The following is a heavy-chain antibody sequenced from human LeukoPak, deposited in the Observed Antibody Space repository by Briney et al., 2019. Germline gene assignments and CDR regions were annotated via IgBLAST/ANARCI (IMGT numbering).Heavy chain of an antibody. CDR1: TFSXXX. J-gene: IGHJ4*02. V-gene: IGHV3-30*02. Sequence: TFSXXXMHWXXQAXGXXXXXXXFXRXDGSNKYYADSVKGRFTISRDNSKNTLYLQMNSLRAEDTAVYYCAKGKLGYCSSTSCPGEYYFDYWGQGTLVTVSS. CDR3: AKGKLGYCSSTSCPGEYYFDY. CDR2: XRXDGSNK. D-gene: IGHD2-2*01.